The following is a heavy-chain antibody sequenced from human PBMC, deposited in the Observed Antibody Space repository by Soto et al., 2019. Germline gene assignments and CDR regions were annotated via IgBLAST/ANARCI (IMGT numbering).Heavy chain of an antibody. CDR3: AREGHCSSGSCALYSHDFFGMDV. Sequence: QVQLLQSGAEVKRPGASVKVSCKASGYTFSRYGISWVRQAPGQGLEWMGWISTYNSNTKYAQKLEGRVTMTTGTYTSTAYMELTSLTSDDTAVYYCAREGHCSSGSCALYSHDFFGMDVWGQGTTVTVSS. V-gene: IGHV1-18*01. D-gene: IGHD2-15*01. J-gene: IGHJ6*02. CDR1: GYTFSRYG. CDR2: ISTYNSNT.